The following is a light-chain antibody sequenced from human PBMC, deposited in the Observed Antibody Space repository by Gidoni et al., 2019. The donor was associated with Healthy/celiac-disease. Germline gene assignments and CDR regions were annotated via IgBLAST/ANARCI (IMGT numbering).Light chain of an antibody. Sequence: EIVMTQSPATRSVSPGERATLSCRASQSVSSNLAWYQQKPGQAPRLLIYGAATRATGIPARFSCSGSGTEFTLTISSLQSEDFAVYYCQQYNNWLTFGGGTKVEIK. CDR1: QSVSSN. V-gene: IGKV3-15*01. CDR2: GAA. J-gene: IGKJ4*01. CDR3: QQYNNWLT.